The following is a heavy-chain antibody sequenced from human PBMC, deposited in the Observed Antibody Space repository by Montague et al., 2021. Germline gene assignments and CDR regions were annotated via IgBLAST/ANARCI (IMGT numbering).Heavy chain of an antibody. V-gene: IGHV4-39*01. J-gene: IGHJ5*01. Sequence: SETLSLTCTVSGGSISRSSYYWGWIRQPPGKGLEWIGSIYSSGSTYYNPSLKSRVTISADTSKNQFSLKLSSVTAADTAVYYCTRLGGYCTNDTCYFWFASWGQGILVTVSS. CDR2: IYSSGST. CDR3: TRLGGYCTNDTCYFWFAS. CDR1: GGSISRSSYY. D-gene: IGHD2-8*01.